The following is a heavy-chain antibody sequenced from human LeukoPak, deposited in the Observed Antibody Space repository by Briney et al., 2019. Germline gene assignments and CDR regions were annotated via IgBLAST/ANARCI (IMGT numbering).Heavy chain of an antibody. V-gene: IGHV3-30-3*01. Sequence: GGSLRLSCAASGFTFSSYARHWVRQAPGKGLEWVAVISYDGSNKYYADSVKGRFTISRDNSKNTLYLQMNSLRAEDTAVYYCARDLYYYGSGSPDYWGQGTLVTVSS. CDR2: ISYDGSNK. CDR1: GFTFSSYA. D-gene: IGHD3-10*01. J-gene: IGHJ4*02. CDR3: ARDLYYYGSGSPDY.